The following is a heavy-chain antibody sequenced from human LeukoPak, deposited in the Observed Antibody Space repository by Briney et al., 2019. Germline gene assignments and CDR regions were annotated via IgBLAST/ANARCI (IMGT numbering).Heavy chain of an antibody. V-gene: IGHV3-21*01. D-gene: IGHD1-14*01. CDR3: ATETIGRHYDY. Sequence: GGSLRLSCAASGFTFSSCGFNWVRQAPGKGLEWVSSIGPTGTDRYYADSVRGRLTISRDNAKNSMYLQMDSLRDEDTAVYYCATETIGRHYDYWGQGTLLTVSS. J-gene: IGHJ4*02. CDR1: GFTFSSCG. CDR2: IGPTGTDR.